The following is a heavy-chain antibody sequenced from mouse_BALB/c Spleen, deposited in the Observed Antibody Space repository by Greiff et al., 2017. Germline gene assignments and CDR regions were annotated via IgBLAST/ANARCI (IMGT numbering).Heavy chain of an antibody. D-gene: IGHD1-1*01. Sequence: EVKLEESGGGLVQPGGSLRLSCATSGFTFTDYYMSWVRQPPGKALEWLGFIRNKANGYTTEYSASVKGRFTISRDNSQSILYLQMNTLRAEDSATYYCARVSTVWYFDVWGAGTTVTVSS. V-gene: IGHV7-3*02. CDR1: GFTFTDYY. CDR2: IRNKANGYTT. J-gene: IGHJ1*01. CDR3: ARVSTVWYFDV.